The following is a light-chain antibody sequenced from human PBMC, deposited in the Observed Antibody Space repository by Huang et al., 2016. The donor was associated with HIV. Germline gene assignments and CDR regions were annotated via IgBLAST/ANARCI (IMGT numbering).Light chain of an antibody. CDR1: QSVDTSY. Sequence: VLTQSPVSVSLSLGDRLTVSCRASQSVDTSYLAWYQHKPGQSPRPLVYETSTRASGIPSRFSGSGSGRDFSLTISRLEPEDFGVYYCHQYAKSMATFGQGTKVDI. CDR2: ETS. V-gene: IGKV3D-20*02. CDR3: HQYAKSMAT. J-gene: IGKJ1*01.